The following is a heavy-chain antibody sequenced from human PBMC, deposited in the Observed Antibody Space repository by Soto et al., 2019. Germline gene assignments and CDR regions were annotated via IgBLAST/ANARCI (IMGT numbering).Heavy chain of an antibody. CDR1: GASISNSAYC. V-gene: IGHV4-39*01. J-gene: IGHJ4*02. Sequence: PSETLSLTCTVSGASISNSAYCWGWIRQPPGKGLEWIGTISYRGSTFYKPSLKSQVTISVDTIKNQFSLKLDSVTVADTAVYYCVTFDFSSTYYDHWGQGTLVTVAS. CDR3: VTFDFSSTYYDH. D-gene: IGHD6-13*01. CDR2: ISYRGST.